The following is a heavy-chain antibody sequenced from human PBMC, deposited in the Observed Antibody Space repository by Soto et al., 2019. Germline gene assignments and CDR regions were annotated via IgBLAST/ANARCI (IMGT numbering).Heavy chain of an antibody. J-gene: IGHJ4*02. CDR3: AKDVNYDILAGDYYY. CDR1: DFSISNYG. CDR2: IRGRVGDT. V-gene: IGHV3-23*01. Sequence: EVQLLESGGGLVQPGGSLRLSCAASDFSISNYGMTWVRQAPGKGLEGVSTIRGRVGDTYYADSVRGRFTISRDTSKNTLFLQMRRLRAEDTAVYYSAKDVNYDILAGDYYYWGQGTQVTVSS. D-gene: IGHD3-9*01.